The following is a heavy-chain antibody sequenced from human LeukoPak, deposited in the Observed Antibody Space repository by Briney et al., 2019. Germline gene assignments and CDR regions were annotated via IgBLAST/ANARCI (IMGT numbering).Heavy chain of an antibody. CDR1: GYTFTSYY. CDR2: INPSGGST. CDR3: ARDISQQLVLDY. J-gene: IGHJ4*02. Sequence: ASVKVSCKASGYTFTSYYMHWVRQAPGQGLEWMGIINPSGGSTSYAQKFQGRVTMTRDMSTSTAYMELSSLRSEDTAVYYCARDISQQLVLDYWGQGTLVTVSS. V-gene: IGHV1-46*01. D-gene: IGHD6-13*01.